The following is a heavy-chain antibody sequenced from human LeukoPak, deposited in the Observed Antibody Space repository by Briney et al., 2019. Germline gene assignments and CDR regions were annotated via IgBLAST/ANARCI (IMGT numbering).Heavy chain of an antibody. V-gene: IGHV3-74*01. Sequence: GGSLRLSCAASGFTFSRYWMHWVRQAPGEGLVWVSRIETDGTYTSNADSVKGRFTISRDNAKSTLSLQMNSLKVEDTAVYYCVADLGDYADFWGQGTLVTVSS. CDR1: GFTFSRYW. CDR3: VADLGDYADF. CDR2: IETDGTYT. J-gene: IGHJ4*02.